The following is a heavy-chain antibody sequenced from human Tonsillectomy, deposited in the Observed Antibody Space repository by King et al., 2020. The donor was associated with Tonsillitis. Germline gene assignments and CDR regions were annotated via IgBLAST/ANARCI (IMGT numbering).Heavy chain of an antibody. D-gene: IGHD6-13*01. CDR1: GYTFTSYG. CDR2: ISGYNGYT. CDR3: ARDIGAAAGTSPGY. J-gene: IGHJ4*02. Sequence: QLVQSGAEVEKPGASVRVSCKASGYTFTSYGINWVRQAPGQGLEWMGWISGYNGYTNYAQRLQGRVTMTTDTSTSTAYMVLRSLRSDDTAMYYCARDIGAAAGTSPGYWGQGTLVTVSS. V-gene: IGHV1-18*01.